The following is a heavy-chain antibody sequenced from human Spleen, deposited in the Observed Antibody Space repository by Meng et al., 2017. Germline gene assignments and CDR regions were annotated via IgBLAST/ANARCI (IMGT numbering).Heavy chain of an antibody. CDR1: GGSISTSGYY. V-gene: IGHV4-39*01. Sequence: QPQLQESGPGLVQPSEALSPTCSVSGGSISTSGYYWGWIRQPPGKGLEWIGSIGHSGTTYYTPSLRRRVTVSIDTSKNQFSLEVTSVTAADTAVYYCVRSSGWVRTGFDPWGQGTLVTVSS. D-gene: IGHD6-19*01. CDR3: VRSSGWVRTGFDP. J-gene: IGHJ5*02. CDR2: IGHSGTT.